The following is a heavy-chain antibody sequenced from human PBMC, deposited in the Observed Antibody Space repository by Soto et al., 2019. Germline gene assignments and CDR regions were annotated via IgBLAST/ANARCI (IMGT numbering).Heavy chain of an antibody. CDR1: GYSFTSYW. CDR3: AAGRIAVASRYYYYGMDV. V-gene: IGHV5-10-1*01. D-gene: IGHD6-19*01. CDR2: IDPSDSYT. Sequence: PGESLKISCKGSGYSFTSYWISWVRQMPGKGLEWMGRIDPSDSYTNHSPSFQGHVTISADKSISTAYLQWSSLKASDTAMYYCAAGRIAVASRYYYYGMDVWGQGTTVTVSS. J-gene: IGHJ6*02.